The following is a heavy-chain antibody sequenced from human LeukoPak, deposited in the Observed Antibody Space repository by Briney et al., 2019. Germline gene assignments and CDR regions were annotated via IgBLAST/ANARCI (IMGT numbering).Heavy chain of an antibody. V-gene: IGHV3-21*01. D-gene: IGHD3-22*01. CDR3: ATDLDDSSGYYSNWFDP. J-gene: IGHJ5*02. CDR1: GFTFSSYS. CDR2: ISSSSSYI. Sequence: GGSLRLSCAASGFTFSSYSMNWVRQAPGKGLEWVSSISSSSSYIYYADSVKGRFTISRDNAKNSLYLQMNSLRAEDTAVYYCATDLDDSSGYYSNWFDPWGQGTLVTVSS.